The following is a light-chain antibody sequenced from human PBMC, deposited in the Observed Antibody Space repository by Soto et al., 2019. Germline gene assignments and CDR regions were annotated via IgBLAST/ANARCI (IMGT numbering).Light chain of an antibody. CDR2: DAS. CDR1: QSVSGN. Sequence: EIVMTQSPATLSVSPGERATLSCRASQSVSGNLAWYQQKPGQAPRLLIYDASTRATGIPARFSGSGSGTEFTLTISSLQSEDFALYFCQQHNNWPITFGSGTRLEIQ. V-gene: IGKV3-15*01. J-gene: IGKJ5*01. CDR3: QQHNNWPIT.